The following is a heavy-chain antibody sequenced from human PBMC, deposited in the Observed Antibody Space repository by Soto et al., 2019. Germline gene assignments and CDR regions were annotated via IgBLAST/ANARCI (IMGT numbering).Heavy chain of an antibody. Sequence: ASVKVSCKASGGTFSSYAISWVRQAPGQGLEWMGGIIPIFGTANYAQKFQGRVTITADESTSTAYVELSSLRSEDTAVYYCARSISSWYDNLGYWGQGTLVTVSS. V-gene: IGHV1-69*13. CDR2: IIPIFGTA. D-gene: IGHD6-13*01. CDR1: GGTFSSYA. J-gene: IGHJ4*02. CDR3: ARSISSWYDNLGY.